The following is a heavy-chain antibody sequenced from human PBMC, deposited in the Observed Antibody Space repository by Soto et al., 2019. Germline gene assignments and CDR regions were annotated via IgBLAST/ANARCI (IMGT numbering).Heavy chain of an antibody. D-gene: IGHD1-7*01. CDR2: ITYDGSFQ. V-gene: IGHV3-30*18. J-gene: IGHJ4*02. CDR3: AKDRVGGTFYTPLGF. Sequence: QVQLVESGGGVVQPGGSLRLSCQASGFNFDIYGMHWVRQAPGKGLEWVAVITYDGSFQYYADSVKGRFTISRDNSKNTLSLHLNTLKPEDTAVYHCAKDRVGGTFYTPLGFWGQGTLVTVSS. CDR1: GFNFDIYG.